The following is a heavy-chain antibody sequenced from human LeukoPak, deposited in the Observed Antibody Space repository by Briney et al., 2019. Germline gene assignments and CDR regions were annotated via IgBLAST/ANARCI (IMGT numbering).Heavy chain of an antibody. V-gene: IGHV3-23*03. CDR3: ARGQNIPA. Sequence: GGSLRLSCVPSGFSFSNYAMSWVRQAPGKGLEWVSVIYSGGSTYYADSVKGRFTISRDNSKNTLYLQMNSLRAEDTAVYYCARGQNIPAWGQGTLVTVSS. CDR2: IYSGGST. CDR1: GFSFSNYA. D-gene: IGHD1/OR15-1a*01. J-gene: IGHJ4*02.